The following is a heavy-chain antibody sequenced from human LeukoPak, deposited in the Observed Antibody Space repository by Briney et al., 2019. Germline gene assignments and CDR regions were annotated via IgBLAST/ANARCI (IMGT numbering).Heavy chain of an antibody. J-gene: IGHJ4*02. CDR3: AGDILTLPY. CDR1: GVSISSYY. D-gene: IGHD3-9*01. CDR2: IYYSGRT. V-gene: IGHV4-39*01. Sequence: PSETLSLTCTVSGVSISSYYWGWIRQPPGKGLEWIGSIYYSGRTYYSPSLKSRVTISVDTSKNQFSLKLSSVTAADTAVYYCAGDILTLPYWGQGTLVTVSS.